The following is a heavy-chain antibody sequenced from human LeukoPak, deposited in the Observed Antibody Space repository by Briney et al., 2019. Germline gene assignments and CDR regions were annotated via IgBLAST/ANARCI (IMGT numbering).Heavy chain of an antibody. V-gene: IGHV4-39*01. CDR1: GGSISSSSYY. Sequence: PSETLSLTCTVSGGSISSSSYYWGWIRQPPGKGLEWIGSIYYSGSTYYNPSLKSRVTISVDTSKNQFSLKLSSVTAADTAVYYCARHKGSGSYGDYWGQGTLVTVSS. CDR3: ARHKGSGSYGDY. D-gene: IGHD1-26*01. CDR2: IYYSGST. J-gene: IGHJ4*02.